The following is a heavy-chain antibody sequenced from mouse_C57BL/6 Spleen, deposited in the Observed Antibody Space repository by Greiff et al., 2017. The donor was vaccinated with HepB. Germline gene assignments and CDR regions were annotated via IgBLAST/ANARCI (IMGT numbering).Heavy chain of an antibody. J-gene: IGHJ2*01. Sequence: VKLQESGAELVMPGASVKMSCKASGYTFTSYWLHWVKQRPGQGLEWIGEIDPSDSYTNYNQKFKGKSTLTVDKSSSTAYMQLSSLTSEDSAVYYCARSGDSSGLFDYWGQGTTLTVSS. D-gene: IGHD3-2*02. CDR3: ARSGDSSGLFDY. CDR2: IDPSDSYT. CDR1: GYTFTSYW. V-gene: IGHV1-69*01.